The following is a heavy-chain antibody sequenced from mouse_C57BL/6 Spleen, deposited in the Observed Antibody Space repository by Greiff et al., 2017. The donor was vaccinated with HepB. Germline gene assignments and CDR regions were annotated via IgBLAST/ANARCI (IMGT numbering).Heavy chain of an antibody. V-gene: IGHV1-64*01. CDR2: IHPNSGST. D-gene: IGHD2-5*01. CDR3: AGYSNSQAWFAY. J-gene: IGHJ3*01. CDR1: GYTFTSYW. Sequence: QVQLQQPGAELVKPGASVKLSCKASGYTFTSYWMHWVKQRPGQGLEWIGMIHPNSGSTNYNEKFKSKATLTVDKSSSTAYMQLSSLTSEDSAVYYCAGYSNSQAWFAYWGQGTLVTVSA.